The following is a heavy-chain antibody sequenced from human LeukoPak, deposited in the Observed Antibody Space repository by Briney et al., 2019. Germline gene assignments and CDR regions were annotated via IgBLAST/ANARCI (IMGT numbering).Heavy chain of an antibody. D-gene: IGHD6-19*01. CDR2: SYYSGSS. V-gene: IGHV4-39*07. Sequence: SETLSLTCTVSGGSINSDSYYWSWIRQPPGKGLEWIGSSYYSGSSYYNPSLKSRVTISRDPSKSQVSLTLSSVTAADTAVYYRARDIIAVSSFDYWGQGTLVTVSS. J-gene: IGHJ4*02. CDR1: GGSINSDSYY. CDR3: ARDIIAVSSFDY.